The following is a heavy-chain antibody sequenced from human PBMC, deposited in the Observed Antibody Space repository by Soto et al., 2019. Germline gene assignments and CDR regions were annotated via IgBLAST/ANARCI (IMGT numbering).Heavy chain of an antibody. D-gene: IGHD2-21*01. Sequence: PGGSLRLSCAASGFTFSSYGMHWVRQAPGKGLEWVAVISYDGSNKYYADSVKGRFTISRDNSKNTLYLQMNSLRAEDTAVYYCEKAWAINWFDPWGQGTLVTVSS. CDR3: EKAWAINWFDP. CDR2: ISYDGSNK. J-gene: IGHJ5*02. CDR1: GFTFSSYG. V-gene: IGHV3-30*18.